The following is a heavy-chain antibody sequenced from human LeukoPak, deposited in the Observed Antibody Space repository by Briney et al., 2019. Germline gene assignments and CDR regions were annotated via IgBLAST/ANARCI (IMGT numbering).Heavy chain of an antibody. CDR2: ISSSSSYI. J-gene: IGHJ4*02. D-gene: IGHD6-19*01. V-gene: IGHV3-21*04. CDR3: ARGPSSGWYRPFDY. CDR1: GFTFSSYS. Sequence: PGGSLRLSCAASGFTFSSYSMNWVRQAPGKGLEWVSSISSSSSYIYYADSVKGRFTISRDNAKNSLYLQMNSLRAEDTAVYYCARGPSSGWYRPFDYWGQGTLVTVSS.